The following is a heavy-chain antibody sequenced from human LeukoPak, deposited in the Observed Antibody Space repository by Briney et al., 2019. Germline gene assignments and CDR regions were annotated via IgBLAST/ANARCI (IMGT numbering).Heavy chain of an antibody. Sequence: GGSLRLSCAASGFTVSGNYMSWVRQAPGKGLEWVSVIYTGGSTYYADSVKGRFTISRDNSKNTLYLQMDSLRAEDTAVYYCARGPRGSGSFDFWGKGTTVTVSS. D-gene: IGHD3-10*01. V-gene: IGHV3-53*01. CDR2: IYTGGST. CDR3: ARGPRGSGSFDF. CDR1: GFTVSGNY. J-gene: IGHJ6*04.